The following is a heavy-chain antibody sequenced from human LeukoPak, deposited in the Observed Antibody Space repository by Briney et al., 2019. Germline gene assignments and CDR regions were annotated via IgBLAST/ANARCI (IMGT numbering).Heavy chain of an antibody. V-gene: IGHV3-30*18. CDR3: AKDPYSSGWYGMDV. CDR2: ISYDGSNK. J-gene: IGHJ6*04. D-gene: IGHD6-19*01. CDR1: GFTFSSYA. Sequence: PRRSLRLSCAASGFTFSSYAVHWGRQAPGKRIEWVAAISYDGSNKYYADSVKGRFTISRDNSKNTLYLQMNSLRAEDTAVYYCAKDPYSSGWYGMDVWGKGTTVTVSS.